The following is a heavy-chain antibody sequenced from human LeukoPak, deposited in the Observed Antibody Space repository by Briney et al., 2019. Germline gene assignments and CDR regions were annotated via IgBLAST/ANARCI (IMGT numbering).Heavy chain of an antibody. CDR3: ARGTGDYLFDY. CDR1: GFTFSSYS. D-gene: IGHD4-17*01. Sequence: GGSLRLSCAASGFTFSSYSVKSVRQAPGKGLEWVSSMSSRSNDIYYAESLKGRFTISRDIAQNSLYLQMNSLRAEDTGIYYCARGTGDYLFDYWGQGTLVTVSS. J-gene: IGHJ4*02. CDR2: MSSRSNDI. V-gene: IGHV3-21*01.